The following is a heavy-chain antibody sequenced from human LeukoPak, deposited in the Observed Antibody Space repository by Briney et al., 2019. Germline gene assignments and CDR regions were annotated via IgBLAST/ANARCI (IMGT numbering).Heavy chain of an antibody. CDR3: ARGGPYYYSMDV. Sequence: PSETLSLTCTVSGGSISSYYWSWIRQPPGKGLEWIGYIYYSGSTNYNPSLKSRVTISVDTSKNQFSLKLSSVTAADTAVYYCARGGPYYYSMDVWGKGTTVTVSS. J-gene: IGHJ6*03. CDR1: GGSISSYY. D-gene: IGHD3-16*01. CDR2: IYYSGST. V-gene: IGHV4-59*01.